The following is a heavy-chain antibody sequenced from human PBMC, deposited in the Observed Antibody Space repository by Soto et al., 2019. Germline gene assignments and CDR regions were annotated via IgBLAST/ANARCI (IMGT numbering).Heavy chain of an antibody. CDR3: ARRTKLGTAWYPDC. V-gene: IGHV4-59*08. CDR1: GGSISGYA. CDR2: IHYTGGT. Sequence: QVHLQESGPGLVKPSETLSLTCAVSGGSISGYAWSCIRQPPGKGLEWIGNIHYTGGTNYNPSLKSRLTISLDTSKIQISLQLTSVTAADTAIYYCARRTKLGTAWYPDCWGQGTLVTVSS. J-gene: IGHJ4*02. D-gene: IGHD6-13*01.